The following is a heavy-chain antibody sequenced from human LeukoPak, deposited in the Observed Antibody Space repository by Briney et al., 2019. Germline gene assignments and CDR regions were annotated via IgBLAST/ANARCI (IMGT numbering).Heavy chain of an antibody. CDR1: GYTFTSYG. D-gene: IGHD2-2*01. CDR3: ARASTTRYCSSTSCRGGIDY. CDR2: ISAYNGNT. V-gene: IGHV1-18*01. Sequence: ASVRVSCKASGYTFTSYGISWVRQAPGQGLEWMGWISAYNGNTNYAQKLQGRVTMTTDTSTSTAYMELRSLRSDDTAVYYCARASTTRYCSSTSCRGGIDYWGQGTLVTVSS. J-gene: IGHJ4*02.